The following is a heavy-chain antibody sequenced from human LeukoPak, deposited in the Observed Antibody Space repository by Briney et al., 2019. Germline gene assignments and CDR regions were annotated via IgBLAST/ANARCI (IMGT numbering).Heavy chain of an antibody. CDR2: IYYSGST. CDR3: ARYGPVMDAFDI. CDR1: GGSISSSSYY. J-gene: IGHJ3*02. V-gene: IGHV4-39*01. D-gene: IGHD3-16*01. Sequence: SETLSLTCTVSGGSISSSSYYWGWIRQPPGKGLEWIGSIYYSGSTYYNPSLKRRVTISVDTSKNQFSLKLSSVTAADTAVYYCARYGPVMDAFDIWGQGTMVTVSS.